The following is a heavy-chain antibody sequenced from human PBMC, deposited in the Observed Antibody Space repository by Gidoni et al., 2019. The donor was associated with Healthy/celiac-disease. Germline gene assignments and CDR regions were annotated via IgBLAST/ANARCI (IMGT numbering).Heavy chain of an antibody. CDR2: IRSKAYGGTT. CDR1: GFTFGDYA. Sequence: EVQLVESGGGLVQPGRSLRLSCTASGFTFGDYAMSWVRQAPGKGLEWVGFIRSKAYGGTTEYAASVKGRFTISRDDSKSIAYLQMNSLKTEDTAVYYCTRLTTVTTRPQESYYFDYWGQGTLVTVSS. CDR3: TRLTTVTTRPQESYYFDY. D-gene: IGHD4-17*01. J-gene: IGHJ4*02. V-gene: IGHV3-49*04.